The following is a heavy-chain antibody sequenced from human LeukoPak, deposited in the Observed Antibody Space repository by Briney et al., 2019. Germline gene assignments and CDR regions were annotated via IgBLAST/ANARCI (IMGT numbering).Heavy chain of an antibody. CDR2: IYYSGST. Sequence: PSETLSLTCTVSGGSISSSSYYWGWIRQPPGKGLEWIGSIYYSGSTYYNPSLKIRVTISVDTSKNQFSLKLSSVTAADTAVYYCARAGSGILRGWWFGPWGQGTLGSVSS. CDR1: GGSISSSSYY. CDR3: ARAGSGILRGWWFGP. D-gene: IGHD3-10*01. V-gene: IGHV4-39*01. J-gene: IGHJ5*02.